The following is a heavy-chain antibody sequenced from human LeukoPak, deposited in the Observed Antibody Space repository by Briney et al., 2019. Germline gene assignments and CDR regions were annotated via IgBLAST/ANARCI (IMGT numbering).Heavy chain of an antibody. CDR3: ARVRAGYCTSTSCYTGMDV. CDR1: GFTFSSYG. J-gene: IGHJ6*02. V-gene: IGHV3-30*03. Sequence: GRSLRLSCAASGFTFSSYGMHWVRQAPGKGLEWVALISYDGSNEYYADSVRGRFTISRDNSKFTLYMQMNSLSAEDTAVYYCARVRAGYCTSTSCYTGMDVWGQGTTVTVSS. D-gene: IGHD2-2*01. CDR2: ISYDGSNE.